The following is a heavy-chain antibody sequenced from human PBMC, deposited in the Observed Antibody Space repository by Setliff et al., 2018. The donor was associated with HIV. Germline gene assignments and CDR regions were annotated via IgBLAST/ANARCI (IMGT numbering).Heavy chain of an antibody. V-gene: IGHV4-34*01. CDR2: VTHSGRT. D-gene: IGHD3-22*01. CDR3: ARGLYDSSGYYRVFDY. Sequence: SETLSLTCAVYGGSFSGYYWSWIRQPPGKGLEWIGEVTHSGRTNYNPSLESRVTTSVDTSKKQFSLKLSSVTAADTAVYYCARGLYDSSGYYRVFDYWGQGTLVTVSS. J-gene: IGHJ4*02. CDR1: GGSFSGYY.